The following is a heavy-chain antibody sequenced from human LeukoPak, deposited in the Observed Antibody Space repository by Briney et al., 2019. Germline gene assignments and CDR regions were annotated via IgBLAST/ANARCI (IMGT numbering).Heavy chain of an antibody. V-gene: IGHV3-15*01. CDR2: VKSKTDGGTT. J-gene: IGHJ4*02. D-gene: IGHD3-10*01. Sequence: GGSLRLSCAASQFTFNNAWLTWVRQAPGKGLEWVGRVKSKTDGGTTEYAAPVQGRFIISRDESKNTMYLQMNSLKTEDTAVYFCTTDSGAYWGQGTLVTVPS. CDR3: TTDSGAY. CDR1: QFTFNNAW.